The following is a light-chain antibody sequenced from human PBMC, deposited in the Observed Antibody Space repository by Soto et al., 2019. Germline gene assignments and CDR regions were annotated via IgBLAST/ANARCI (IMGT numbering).Light chain of an antibody. CDR3: FSYGGRSTPFV. Sequence: QSVLTQPASVSGSPGDPITISFTGTSGDIGSYNLVSWYQHHPGKAPKLMIYEVNKRPSGVSDRFSGSKSGNTASLTISGLQFDDENDYYCFSYGGRSTPFVFGPGTKVPVL. V-gene: IGLV2-23*02. J-gene: IGLJ1*01. CDR1: SGDIGSYNL. CDR2: EVN.